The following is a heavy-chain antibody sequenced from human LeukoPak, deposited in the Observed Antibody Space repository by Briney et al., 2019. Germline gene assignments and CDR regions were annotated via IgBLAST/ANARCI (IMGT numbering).Heavy chain of an antibody. V-gene: IGHV1-2*02. D-gene: IGHD3-9*01. J-gene: IGHJ4*02. Sequence: ASVKVSCKASGYTFTGYYMHWVRQAPGQGLEWMGWINPNSGSTNYAQKFQDRVTMTRDTSISTAYMELSRLRSDDTAVYYCARSPHILTGENFDYWGQGTLVTVSS. CDR3: ARSPHILTGENFDY. CDR2: INPNSGST. CDR1: GYTFTGYY.